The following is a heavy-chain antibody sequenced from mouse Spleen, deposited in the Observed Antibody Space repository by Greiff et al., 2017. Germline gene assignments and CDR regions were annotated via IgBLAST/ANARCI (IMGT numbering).Heavy chain of an antibody. J-gene: IGHJ3*01. Sequence: VQLQQSGPELVKPGASVKISCKASGYAFSSSWMNWVKQRPGKGLEWIGRIYPGDGDTNYNGKFKGKATLTADKSSSTAYMQLSSLTSEDSAVYFCARGGVDRYDDWFAYWGQGTLVTVSA. CDR1: GYAFSSSW. CDR3: ARGGVDRYDDWFAY. V-gene: IGHV1-82*01. D-gene: IGHD2-14*01. CDR2: IYPGDGDT.